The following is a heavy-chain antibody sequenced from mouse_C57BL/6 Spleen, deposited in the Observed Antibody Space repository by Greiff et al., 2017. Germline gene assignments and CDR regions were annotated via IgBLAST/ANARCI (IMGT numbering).Heavy chain of an antibody. CDR1: GYTFTSHD. CDR2: IYSRDGST. CDR3: ARGGYADYAMDY. Sequence: VQLQQSGPELVKPGASVKSFRKASGYTFTSHDINWVKQRSGQGPEWVGWIYSRDGSTKYNEKFKGKATLTVDTSSSTAYMELHSLTSEDSAVYFCARGGYADYAMDYWGQGTSVTVSS. V-gene: IGHV1-85*01. J-gene: IGHJ4*01. D-gene: IGHD3-1*01.